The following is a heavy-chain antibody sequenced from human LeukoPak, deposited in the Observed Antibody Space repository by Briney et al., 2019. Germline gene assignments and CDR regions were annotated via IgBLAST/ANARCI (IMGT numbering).Heavy chain of an antibody. CDR3: ARGPPNYDYLWGSYRYYSYYYMEV. J-gene: IGHJ6*03. V-gene: IGHV1-8*01. CDR2: MNPNSGNT. Sequence: GASVKVSCKASGYTFTSYDINWVRQATGQGLEWMGWMNPNSGNTGYAQKFQGRVTMTRNTSISTAYMELSSLRSEDTAVYYCARGPPNYDYLWGSYRYYSYYYMEVWGKGTTVTVSS. D-gene: IGHD3-16*02. CDR1: GYTFTSYD.